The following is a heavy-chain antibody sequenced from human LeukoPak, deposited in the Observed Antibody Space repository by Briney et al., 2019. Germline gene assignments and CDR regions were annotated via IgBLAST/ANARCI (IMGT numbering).Heavy chain of an antibody. D-gene: IGHD5-12*01. CDR1: GASISNYY. CDR2: IYYSGST. CDR3: ARGFDSKSTYFDY. V-gene: IGHV4-59*01. Sequence: SETLSLTCTVSGASISNYYWNWLRQAPGKGLEWIGYIYYSGSTKYNPSLKSRVTMSLDTSKKPFSLRLTSVTAADTAVYYCARGFDSKSTYFDYWGQGTLVTVSS. J-gene: IGHJ4*02.